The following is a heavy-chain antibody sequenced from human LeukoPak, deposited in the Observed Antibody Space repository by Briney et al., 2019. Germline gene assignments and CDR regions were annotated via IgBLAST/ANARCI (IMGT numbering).Heavy chain of an antibody. D-gene: IGHD1-26*01. Sequence: GGSLRLSCAASGFTFSSFEMNWVRQAPGKGLEWVSYISSGGTTMYYADSVKGRFTISRDNAKNTVHLQMNSLRAEDTAVYYCARRGIGYGMDVWGQGTTVTVSS. V-gene: IGHV3-48*03. J-gene: IGHJ6*02. CDR1: GFTFSSFE. CDR3: ARRGIGYGMDV. CDR2: ISSGGTTM.